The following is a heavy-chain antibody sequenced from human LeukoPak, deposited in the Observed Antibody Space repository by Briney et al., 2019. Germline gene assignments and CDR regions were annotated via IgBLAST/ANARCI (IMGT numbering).Heavy chain of an antibody. Sequence: SETLSLTCTVSGGSISSYYWSWIRQPPGKGLEWIGYIYYSGSTNYNPSLKGRVTISVDTSKNQFSLKLSSVTAADTAVYYCARTTTVVTPYAFDIWGQGTMVTVSS. CDR2: IYYSGST. J-gene: IGHJ3*02. V-gene: IGHV4-59*08. CDR3: ARTTTVVTPYAFDI. D-gene: IGHD4-23*01. CDR1: GGSISSYY.